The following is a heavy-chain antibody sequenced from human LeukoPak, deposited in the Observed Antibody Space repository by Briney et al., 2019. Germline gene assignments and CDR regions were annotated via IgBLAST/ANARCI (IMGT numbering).Heavy chain of an antibody. CDR2: IYYSGST. D-gene: IGHD3-22*01. V-gene: IGHV4-61*01. J-gene: IGHJ4*02. CDR1: GGSVSSGSYY. CDR3: ARGGAHYYDSSGYDY. Sequence: SETLSLTCTVSGGSVSSGSYYWSWIRQPPGKGLEWIGFIYYSGSTMYNPSLKSRVTISADTSKNQFSLKLSSVTAADTAVYYCARGGAHYYDSSGYDYWGQGTLVTVSS.